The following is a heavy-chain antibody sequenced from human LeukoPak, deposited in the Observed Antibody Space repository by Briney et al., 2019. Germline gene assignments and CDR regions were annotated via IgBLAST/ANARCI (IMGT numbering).Heavy chain of an antibody. V-gene: IGHV5-51*01. D-gene: IGHD4-17*01. CDR1: GYTFTSCW. Sequence: GESLKISCKGSGYTFTSCWIAWVRQMPGKGLEWMGIVFPADSDTRYSPSFQGQVTFSADKSISTAYLQWSSLKASDSAMYYCARHGGAFDYWGQGTLVTVSS. J-gene: IGHJ4*02. CDR2: VFPADSDT. CDR3: ARHGGAFDY.